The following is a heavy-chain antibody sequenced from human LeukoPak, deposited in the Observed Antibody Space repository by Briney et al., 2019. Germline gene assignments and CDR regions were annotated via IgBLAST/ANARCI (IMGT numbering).Heavy chain of an antibody. Sequence: GGSLRLSCAASGFTFSSYSMNWVRQAPGKGLEWVSYISSSSSTIYYADSVKGRFTISRDNAENSLYLQMNSLRAEDTAVYYCARDWYHAIDYWGQGTLVTVSS. J-gene: IGHJ4*02. CDR3: ARDWYHAIDY. D-gene: IGHD2-2*01. CDR1: GFTFSSYS. V-gene: IGHV3-48*01. CDR2: ISSSSSTI.